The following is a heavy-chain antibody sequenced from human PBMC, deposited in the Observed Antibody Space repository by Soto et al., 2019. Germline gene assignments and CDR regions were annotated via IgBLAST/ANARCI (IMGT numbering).Heavy chain of an antibody. CDR1: GFTFSSYA. CDR2: ISGSGGST. V-gene: IGHV3-23*01. D-gene: IGHD2-2*01. Sequence: PGGSVRLSXAASGFTFSSYAMSWVRQAPGKGLEWVSAISGSGGSTYYADSVKGRFTISRDNSKNTLYLQMNSLRAEDTAVYYCPKVWRYCSSTSCLLFDPWGQGTLVTVSS. J-gene: IGHJ5*02. CDR3: PKVWRYCSSTSCLLFDP.